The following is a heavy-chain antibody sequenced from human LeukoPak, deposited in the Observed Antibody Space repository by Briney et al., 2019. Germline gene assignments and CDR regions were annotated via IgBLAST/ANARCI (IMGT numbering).Heavy chain of an antibody. CDR1: GGSISSHY. CDR2: IYYSGST. J-gene: IGHJ4*02. CDR3: ASMVMGGYPDY. V-gene: IGHV4-59*11. D-gene: IGHD3-22*01. Sequence: SETLSLTCTVSGGSISSHYWSWIRQPPGKGLEWIGYIYYSGSTNYNPSLKSRVTISVDTSKNQFSLKLSSVTAADTAVYYCASMVMGGYPDYWGQGTLVTVSS.